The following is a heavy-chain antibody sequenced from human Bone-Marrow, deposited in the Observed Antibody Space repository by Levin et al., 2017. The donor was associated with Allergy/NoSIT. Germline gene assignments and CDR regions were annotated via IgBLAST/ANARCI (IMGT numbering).Heavy chain of an antibody. CDR1: GASINGFY. CDR3: ARDGRGTGTDDAFDI. CDR2: VYSSGST. D-gene: IGHD3/OR15-3a*01. V-gene: IGHV4-59*01. Sequence: PSETLSLTCTVSGASINGFYWIWIRQPPGKGLEWIGYVYSSGSTNYNPSLKSRVTMSIDTSKNQFSLKLKSVTAADTAVYYCARDGRGTGTDDAFDIWGQGTMVNVSA. J-gene: IGHJ3*02.